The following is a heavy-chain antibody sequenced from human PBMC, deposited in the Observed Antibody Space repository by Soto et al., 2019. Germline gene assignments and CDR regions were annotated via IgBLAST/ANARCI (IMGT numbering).Heavy chain of an antibody. V-gene: IGHV1-2*04. CDR2: INPNSGGT. D-gene: IGHD2-2*01. CDR1: GYTFTGYY. Sequence: ASVKVSCKSSGYTFTGYYMHWVRQAPGQGLEWMGWINPNSGGTNYAQKFQGWVTMTRDTSISTAYMELSRLRSDDTAVYYCARDYCSSTSCLYYYYYGMDVWGQGTTVTVSS. J-gene: IGHJ6*02. CDR3: ARDYCSSTSCLYYYYYGMDV.